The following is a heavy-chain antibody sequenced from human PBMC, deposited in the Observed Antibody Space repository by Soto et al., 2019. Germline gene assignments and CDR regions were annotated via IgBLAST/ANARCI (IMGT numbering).Heavy chain of an antibody. CDR2: ISGSGGST. CDR1: GFTFSSYA. CDR3: VLWPPYYFDY. D-gene: IGHD3-10*01. V-gene: IGHV3-23*01. J-gene: IGHJ4*02. Sequence: EVPLLESGGGLVQPGGSLRLSCAASGFTFSSYAMSWVRQAPGKGLEWVSAISGSGGSTYYADSVKGRFTISRDNSKNTLYLQMNSLRAEETAVYYCVLWPPYYFDYWGQGTLVTVSS.